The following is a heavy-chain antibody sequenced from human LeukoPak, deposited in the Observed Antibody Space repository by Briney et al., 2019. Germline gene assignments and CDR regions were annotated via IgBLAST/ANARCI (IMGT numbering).Heavy chain of an antibody. V-gene: IGHV3-23*01. J-gene: IGHJ3*01. D-gene: IGHD3-22*01. CDR3: AKRPRDSSGYYLGAFDG. Sequence: GGSLRLSCTASGFTFSSYAMTWVRQAPGKGLDWVSAIGASGADTYYADSAKGRFTVSRDNSKNTLYLQMSSLRADDTAVYFCAKRPRDSSGYYLGAFDGWGQGTTVTVSS. CDR1: GFTFSSYA. CDR2: IGASGADT.